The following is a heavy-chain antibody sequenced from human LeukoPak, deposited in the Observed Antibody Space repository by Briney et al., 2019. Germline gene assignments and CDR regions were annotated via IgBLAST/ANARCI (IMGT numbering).Heavy chain of an antibody. Sequence: GGSLRLSCAASGFTFSGYEMNWVRQAPGKGLEWVSSISSRGSTIYFADSVKGRFTISRDNSKNTLYLQMNSLRAEDTAVYYCARGQHRVDYSNDGFDIWGQGTMVTVSS. CDR3: ARGQHRVDYSNDGFDI. D-gene: IGHD2-2*01. J-gene: IGHJ3*02. CDR2: ISSRGSTI. V-gene: IGHV3-48*03. CDR1: GFTFSGYE.